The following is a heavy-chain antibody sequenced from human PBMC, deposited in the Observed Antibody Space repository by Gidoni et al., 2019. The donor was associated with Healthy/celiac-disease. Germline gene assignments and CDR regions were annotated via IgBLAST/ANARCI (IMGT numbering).Heavy chain of an antibody. CDR2: IISSSSTI. J-gene: IGHJ5*02. CDR3: AREGYCSSTSCYLDWFDP. CDR1: GFTFSSYR. Sequence: EVQLVESGGGLVQPGGSLRLSCAASGFTFSSYRMNWVRQAPGKGLEWVSYIISSSSTIYDADSVKGRFTISRDNAKNSLYLQMNSLRDEDTAVYYCAREGYCSSTSCYLDWFDPWGQGTLVTVSS. D-gene: IGHD2-2*01. V-gene: IGHV3-48*02.